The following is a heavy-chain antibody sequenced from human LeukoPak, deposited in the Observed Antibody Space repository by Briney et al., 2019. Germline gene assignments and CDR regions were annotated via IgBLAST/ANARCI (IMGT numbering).Heavy chain of an antibody. V-gene: IGHV4-31*03. CDR3: ARTTSKNLYCFDY. CDR2: IYSSGST. D-gene: IGHD1-1*01. CDR1: GGSISSGGYY. Sequence: SQTLSLTCTVSGGSISSGGYYWSWIRQHPGKGLEWIGYIYSSGSTYYNPSLRSRVTMSVDTSENQFSLKLSSLTTADTAVYFCARTTSKNLYCFDYWGQGTLVTVSS. J-gene: IGHJ4*02.